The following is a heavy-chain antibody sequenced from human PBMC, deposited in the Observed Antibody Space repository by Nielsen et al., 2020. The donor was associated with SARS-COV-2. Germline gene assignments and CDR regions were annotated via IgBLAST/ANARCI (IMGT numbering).Heavy chain of an antibody. CDR2: ISSSSSYT. D-gene: IGHD3-9*01. V-gene: IGHV3-11*05. CDR3: ARDPDILTGFGMDV. J-gene: IGHJ6*02. Sequence: RQAPGKGLEWVSYISSSSSYTNYADSVKGRFTISRDNAKNSLYLQMNSLRAEDTAVYYCARDPDILTGFGMDVWGQGTTVTVSS.